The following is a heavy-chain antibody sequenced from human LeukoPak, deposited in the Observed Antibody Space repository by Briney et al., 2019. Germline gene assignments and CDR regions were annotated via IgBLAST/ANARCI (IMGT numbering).Heavy chain of an antibody. V-gene: IGHV7-4-1*02. CDR2: INTNTGNP. Sequence: GASVKVSCKASGYTFASYGITWVRQAPGQGLEWMGWINTNTGNPTYAQGFTGRFVFSLDTSVSTTYLQISSLKAEDTAVYYCARTLTVPTNMDVWGKGTTVTVSS. CDR3: ARTLTVPTNMDV. J-gene: IGHJ6*04. D-gene: IGHD4-17*01. CDR1: GYTFASYG.